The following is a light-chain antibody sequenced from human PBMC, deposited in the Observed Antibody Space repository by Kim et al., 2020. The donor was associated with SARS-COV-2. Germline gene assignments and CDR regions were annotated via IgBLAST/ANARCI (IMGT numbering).Light chain of an antibody. CDR1: SSNIGSNT. J-gene: IGLJ3*02. Sequence: QSVLTQPPSASGTPGQRVTISCSGSSSNIGSNTVNWYQQLPGTAPKLLIYSNNQRPSGVPDRFSGSKSGTSASLAISGLQSEDEADYYCAAWDDSLYGWVFGGGTQLTVL. V-gene: IGLV1-44*01. CDR3: AAWDDSLYGWV. CDR2: SNN.